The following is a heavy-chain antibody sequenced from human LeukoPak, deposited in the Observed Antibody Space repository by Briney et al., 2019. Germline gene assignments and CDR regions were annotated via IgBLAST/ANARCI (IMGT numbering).Heavy chain of an antibody. J-gene: IGHJ4*02. V-gene: IGHV3-64*04. CDR2: ISSNGGST. D-gene: IGHD3-22*01. Sequence: GGSLRLSCSASGFTFSRYAMHWVRQAPGKGLEDVSAISSNGGSTYYADSVKGRFTISRDNSKNTLYLQMNSLRAEDTAVYYCPRGGGKSSGYFDFWGQGTPVTVSS. CDR3: PRGGGKSSGYFDF. CDR1: GFTFSRYA.